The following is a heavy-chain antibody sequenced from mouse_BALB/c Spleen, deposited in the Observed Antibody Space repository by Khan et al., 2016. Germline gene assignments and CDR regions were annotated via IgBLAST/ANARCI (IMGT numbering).Heavy chain of an antibody. CDR2: ILPGSGDT. Sequence: QVQLKQSGTELMTPGASVKISCKATGYTFSTYWIEWVKQRPGHGLEWIGEILPGSGDTNYNEKFMGKATITADTSSNTAYMQLSTLTSGDAAAYYCARGGLDYWGQGISVTVSS. J-gene: IGHJ4*01. V-gene: IGHV1-9*01. CDR1: GYTFSTYW. CDR3: ARGGLDY.